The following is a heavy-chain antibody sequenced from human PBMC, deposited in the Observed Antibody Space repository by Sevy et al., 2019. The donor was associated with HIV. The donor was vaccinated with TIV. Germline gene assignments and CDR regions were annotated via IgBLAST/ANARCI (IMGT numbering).Heavy chain of an antibody. CDR2: MYSSGNT. V-gene: IGHV4-39*01. CDR1: GGSISSSSYD. CDR3: ARQGGIVDRAFDY. J-gene: IGHJ4*02. D-gene: IGHD2-21*01. Sequence: SETLSLTYTVSGGSISSSSYDWGWIRQPPGKGLEWIGSMYSSGNTYYNPSLKSRVTIFVDTSKNQISLKLTSVTAAVTAVYYGARQGGIVDRAFDYWGQGTLVTVSS.